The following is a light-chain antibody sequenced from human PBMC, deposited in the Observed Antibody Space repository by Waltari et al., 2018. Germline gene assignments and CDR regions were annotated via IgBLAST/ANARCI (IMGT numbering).Light chain of an antibody. CDR3: QQTYSLFT. V-gene: IGKV1-39*01. J-gene: IGKJ3*01. CDR2: AAS. CDR1: QRISSY. Sequence: DIQMTQSPSFLSASVGDRVTITCRASQRISSYLNWYQMKPGRAPELLIYAASSLQSGVPSRFSGNGSGTEFTLTISSLQPDDFATYYCQQTYSLFTFGPGTKVDFK.